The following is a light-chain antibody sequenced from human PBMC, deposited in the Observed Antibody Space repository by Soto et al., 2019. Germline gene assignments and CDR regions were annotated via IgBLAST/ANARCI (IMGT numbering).Light chain of an antibody. CDR1: RCEVVSYDL. CDR2: EGP. Sequence: QTVLTQPASVYWHPAQSMVISCSGSRCEVVSYDLVFWYLQYPGKAPKVSMFEGPKRPSGVSDLFSGSKSGNTASLTFSGLQTEDEADEYCCSYAGSRTYVFGPWPTVTVL. V-gene: IGLV2-23*01. J-gene: IGLJ1*01. CDR3: CSYAGSRTYV.